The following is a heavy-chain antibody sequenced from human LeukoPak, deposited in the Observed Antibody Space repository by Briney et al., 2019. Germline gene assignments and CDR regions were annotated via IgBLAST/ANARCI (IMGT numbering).Heavy chain of an antibody. D-gene: IGHD2-15*01. CDR2: IYYSGST. V-gene: IGHV4-39*07. J-gene: IGHJ4*02. CDR3: ARGPAGWQKIFDY. Sequence: PSETLSLTCTVSGDSITTTGYYWGWIRQPPGKGLEWIASIYYSGSTYYNPSLKSRVTISVDTSKNQFSLKLSSVTAADTAVYYCARGPAGWQKIFDYWGQGTLVTVSS. CDR1: GDSITTTGYY.